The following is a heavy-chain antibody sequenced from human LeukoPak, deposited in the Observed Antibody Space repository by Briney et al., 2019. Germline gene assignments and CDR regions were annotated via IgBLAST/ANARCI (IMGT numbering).Heavy chain of an antibody. CDR3: ARGQKYRSGYTVTELGSGYFDY. Sequence: PSETLSLTCNVSGYSISSGYYWGWIRQPPGKGLQWIGTIYHSGSTYYNPSLKSRVTISVDTSKNQFSLKVNSVTAVDTAVYYCARGQKYRSGYTVTELGSGYFDYWGQGTLVTVSS. J-gene: IGHJ4*02. CDR2: IYHSGST. V-gene: IGHV4-38-2*02. D-gene: IGHD3-22*01. CDR1: GYSISSGYY.